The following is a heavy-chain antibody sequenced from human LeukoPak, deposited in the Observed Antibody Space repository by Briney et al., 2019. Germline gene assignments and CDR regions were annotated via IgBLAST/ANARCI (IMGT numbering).Heavy chain of an antibody. V-gene: IGHV3-30*18. CDR1: GFTFSNYG. Sequence: PGRSLRLSCADSGFTFSNYGMHWGRQAPGKGLEWVALISYNGSNKYYADSVKGRFTISRDNSKNTLYLQMISLRAEDTAVYYCANSGSVSYFAYWGQGTLVTVSS. CDR3: ANSGSVSYFAY. D-gene: IGHD3-10*01. CDR2: ISYNGSNK. J-gene: IGHJ4*02.